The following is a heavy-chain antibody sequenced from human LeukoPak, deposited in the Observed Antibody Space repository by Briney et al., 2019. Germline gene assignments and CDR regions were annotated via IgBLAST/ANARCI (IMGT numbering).Heavy chain of an antibody. Sequence: APVKVSCKASGYTFTRYDMHWVRQAPGQGLEWMGIINPSGGSINYAQKFQGRVTMTRDTSTSTVYMELSSLRSEDTAVYYCARDGWFYYDSTDYSGFDYWGQGTLVTVSS. CDR2: INPSGGSI. CDR1: GYTFTRYD. CDR3: ARDGWFYYDSTDYSGFDY. V-gene: IGHV1-46*01. J-gene: IGHJ4*02. D-gene: IGHD3-22*01.